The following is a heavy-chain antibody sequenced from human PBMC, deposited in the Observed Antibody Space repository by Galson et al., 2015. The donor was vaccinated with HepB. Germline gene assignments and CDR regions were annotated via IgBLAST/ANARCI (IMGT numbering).Heavy chain of an antibody. V-gene: IGHV3-30*18. CDR3: AKACSSWSRFAFDI. CDR1: GFTFSSYG. D-gene: IGHD6-13*01. CDR2: ISYDGSNK. J-gene: IGHJ3*02. Sequence: SLRLSCAASGFTFSSYGMHWVRQAPGKGLEWVAVISYDGSNKYYADSVKGRFTISRDNSKNTLYLQMNSLRAEDTAVYYCAKACSSWSRFAFDIWGQGTMVTVSS.